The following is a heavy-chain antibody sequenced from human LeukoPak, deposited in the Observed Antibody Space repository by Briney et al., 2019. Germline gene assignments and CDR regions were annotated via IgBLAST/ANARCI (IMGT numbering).Heavy chain of an antibody. V-gene: IGHV3-23*01. J-gene: IGHJ4*02. D-gene: IGHD3-16*01. CDR2: MRVKCET. CDR3: AKASWVSSPDAVR. Sequence: GGSLRLSCAASGLSFSRFAMSWVRQGPARGREWVSSMRVKCETFYADSVKGQFTLSSDSSSDAVDFQLNNLRVEDTAIYYCAKASWVSSPDAVRWGQGTLVTVSS. CDR1: GLSFSRFA.